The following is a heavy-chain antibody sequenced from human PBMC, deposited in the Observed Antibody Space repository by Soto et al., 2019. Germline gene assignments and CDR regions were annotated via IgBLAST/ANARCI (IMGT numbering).Heavy chain of an antibody. J-gene: IGHJ4*02. Sequence: SETLSLTCTVSGGSISSYYWSWIRQPPGKGLEWIGYIYYSGSTNYNPSLKSRVTISVDTSKNQFSLKLSSVTAADTAVYYCARDRSEHSSGWADYFDYWGQGTLVTVSS. CDR3: ARDRSEHSSGWADYFDY. CDR1: GGSISSYY. V-gene: IGHV4-59*01. D-gene: IGHD6-19*01. CDR2: IYYSGST.